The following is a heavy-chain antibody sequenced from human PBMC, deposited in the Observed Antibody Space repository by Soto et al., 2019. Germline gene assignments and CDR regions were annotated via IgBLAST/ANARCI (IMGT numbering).Heavy chain of an antibody. Sequence: ASVKVSCKASGYTFTGYYMHWVRQAPGQGLEWMGWINPNSGGTNCAQKFQGRVTMTRDTSISTAYMELSRLRSDDTAVYYCARVAAQDFWSGYLGYYYYGMDVWGQGTTVTVSS. D-gene: IGHD3-3*01. CDR2: INPNSGGT. CDR3: ARVAAQDFWSGYLGYYYYGMDV. CDR1: GYTFTGYY. J-gene: IGHJ6*02. V-gene: IGHV1-2*02.